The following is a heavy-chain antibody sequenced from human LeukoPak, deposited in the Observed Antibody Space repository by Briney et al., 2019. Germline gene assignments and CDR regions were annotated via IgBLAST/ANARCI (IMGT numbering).Heavy chain of an antibody. D-gene: IGHD3-9*01. CDR1: GFTFSSYW. CDR2: IERDGSEK. CDR3: ARGRTYYDILTGYYREYYFDY. Sequence: GGSLRLSCAASGFTFSSYWMSWVRQAPGKGLEWVANIERDGSEKYYVDSVEGRFTISRDNAENSLYLQMNSLRAEDTALYYCARGRTYYDILTGYYREYYFDYWGQGTLVTVSS. J-gene: IGHJ4*02. V-gene: IGHV3-7*05.